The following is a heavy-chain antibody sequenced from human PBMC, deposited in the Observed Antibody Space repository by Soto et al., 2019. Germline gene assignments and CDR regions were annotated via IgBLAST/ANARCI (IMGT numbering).Heavy chain of an antibody. Sequence: AVKVSCKASGGTFSSYAISWVRQAPGQGLEWMGGIIPIFGTANYAQKFQGRVTMTRDTSTSTVYMELSSLRSEDTAVYYCARGDKGGLRDFDWLLAYWGQGTLLTVSS. CDR1: GGTFSSYA. CDR2: IIPIFGTA. CDR3: ARGDKGGLRDFDWLLAY. J-gene: IGHJ4*02. V-gene: IGHV1-69*05. D-gene: IGHD3-9*01.